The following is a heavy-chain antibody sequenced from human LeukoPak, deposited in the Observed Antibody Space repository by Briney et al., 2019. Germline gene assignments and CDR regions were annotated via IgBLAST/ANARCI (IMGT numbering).Heavy chain of an antibody. J-gene: IGHJ4*02. CDR3: AKDRRYYDSSGYYFTYYFDY. CDR1: GFTFSSYG. Sequence: GRSLRLSCAASGFTFSSYGMHWVRQAPGNGLEWVAVISYDGSNKYYADSVKGRFTISRDNSKNTLYLQMNSLRAEDTAVYYCAKDRRYYDSSGYYFTYYFDYWGQGTLVTVSS. CDR2: ISYDGSNK. D-gene: IGHD3-22*01. V-gene: IGHV3-30*18.